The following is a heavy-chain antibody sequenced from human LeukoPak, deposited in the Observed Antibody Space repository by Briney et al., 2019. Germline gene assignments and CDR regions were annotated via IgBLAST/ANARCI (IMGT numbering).Heavy chain of an antibody. D-gene: IGHD3-9*01. J-gene: IGHJ4*02. CDR2: IYTSGST. V-gene: IGHV4-61*09. CDR1: GGSISSGSYH. Sequence: PSETLSLTCTVSGGSISSGSYHWIWIRQPAGKGLEWIGHIYTSGSTNYNPSLRSRVTISVDTSKNQFSLKLNSVTAADTAVYYCARSSVLRYFDWLSNPDYWGQGTLVTVSS. CDR3: ARSSVLRYFDWLSNPDY.